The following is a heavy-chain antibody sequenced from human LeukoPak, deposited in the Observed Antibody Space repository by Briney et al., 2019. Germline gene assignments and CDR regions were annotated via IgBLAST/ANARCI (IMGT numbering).Heavy chain of an antibody. J-gene: IGHJ5*01. V-gene: IGHV3-7*04. CDR1: GFIFSTYW. CDR2: ISGDGGER. Sequence: GGSLRLSCAASGFIFSTYWMNWVRQAPGKGLEWVAGISGDGGERDYVDSVRGRFTISRDNAKNSLYLQMNSLTAEDTAVYYCGRDPDSWGQGTVVTVSS. CDR3: GRDPDS.